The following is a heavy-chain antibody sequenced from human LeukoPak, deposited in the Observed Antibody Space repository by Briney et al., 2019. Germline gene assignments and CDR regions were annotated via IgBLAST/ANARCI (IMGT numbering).Heavy chain of an antibody. J-gene: IGHJ4*02. D-gene: IGHD5-18*01. CDR3: AKDFPPYTTMVAGCDY. CDR2: ISYDGSNK. Sequence: PGGSLRLSCAASGFTFSSYGMHWVRQAPGKGLEWVAVISYDGSNKYYADSVRGRFTISRDNSKNTLYLQMNSLRAEDTAVYYCAKDFPPYTTMVAGCDYWGQGTLVIVSS. V-gene: IGHV3-30*18. CDR1: GFTFSSYG.